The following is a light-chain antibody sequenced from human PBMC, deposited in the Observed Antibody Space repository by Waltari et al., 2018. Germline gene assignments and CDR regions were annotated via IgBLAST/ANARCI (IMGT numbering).Light chain of an antibody. CDR3: QVWDSNIWV. V-gene: IGLV3-21*02. Sequence: SYVLTQPPSVSVALGPTATITCGGNHIGNKVVNWYRQRPGQPPVLVVYLHSDRHSGIPDQCAGSNSGNTATLTISRVEAGDEADYYCQVWDSNIWVFGGGTKVTVL. J-gene: IGLJ3*02. CDR1: HIGNKV. CDR2: LHS.